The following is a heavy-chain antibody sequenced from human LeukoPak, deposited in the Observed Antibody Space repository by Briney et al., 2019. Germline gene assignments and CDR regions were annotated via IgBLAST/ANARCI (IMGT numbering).Heavy chain of an antibody. D-gene: IGHD3-22*01. J-gene: IGHJ4*02. V-gene: IGHV4-61*08. CDR3: ARRDSSGSFDY. CDR2: IYYSGST. Sequence: SETLSLTCTVSGGSISSGGYYWSWIRQHPGKGLEWIGYIYYSGSTNYNPSLKSRVTISVDTSKNQFSLKLSSVTAADTAVYYCARRDSSGSFDYWGQGTLVTVSS. CDR1: GGSISSGGYY.